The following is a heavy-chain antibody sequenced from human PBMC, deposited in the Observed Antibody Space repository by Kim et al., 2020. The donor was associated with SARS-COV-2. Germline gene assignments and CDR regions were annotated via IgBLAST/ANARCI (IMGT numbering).Heavy chain of an antibody. J-gene: IGHJ1*01. D-gene: IGHD3-10*01. CDR3: ARHFGSGSYYNGRVAFQH. CDR2: IYYSGST. Sequence: SETLSLTCTVSGGSISSSSYYWGWIRQPPGKGLEWIGSIYYSGSTYYNPSLKSRVTISVDTSKNQFSLKLSSVTAADTAVYYCARHFGSGSYYNGRVAFQHWGQGTLVTVSS. V-gene: IGHV4-39*01. CDR1: GGSISSSSYY.